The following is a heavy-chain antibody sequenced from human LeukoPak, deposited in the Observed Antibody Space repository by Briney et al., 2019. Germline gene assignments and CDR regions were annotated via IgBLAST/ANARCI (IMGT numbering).Heavy chain of an antibody. V-gene: IGHV4-61*02. CDR2: IYSSGNT. D-gene: IGHD3-10*01. CDR3: AGITMVRGGVY. J-gene: IGHJ4*02. CDR1: GDSITSGRYY. Sequence: SQTLSLTCTVSGDSITSGRYYWSWIRQPAGKELEWIGRIYSSGNTDYHPYIVSLKSRVSLSLDTSKNQFFLDLTSVTAADTAVYYCAGITMVRGGVYWGQGTLVTVSS.